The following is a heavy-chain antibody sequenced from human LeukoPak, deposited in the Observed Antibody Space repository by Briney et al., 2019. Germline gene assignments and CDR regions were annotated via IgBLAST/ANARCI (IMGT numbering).Heavy chain of an antibody. CDR3: ARGAQYYDFWSGYYPPPHAFDI. CDR1: GFTVSSNY. V-gene: IGHV3-66*01. CDR2: IYSGGST. Sequence: PGGSLRLSCAASGFTVSSNYMGLVRQAPGKGLEWVSVIYSGGSTYYADSVKGRFTISRDNSKNTLYLQMNSLRAEDTAVYYCARGAQYYDFWSGYYPPPHAFDIWGQGTMVTVSS. D-gene: IGHD3-3*01. J-gene: IGHJ3*02.